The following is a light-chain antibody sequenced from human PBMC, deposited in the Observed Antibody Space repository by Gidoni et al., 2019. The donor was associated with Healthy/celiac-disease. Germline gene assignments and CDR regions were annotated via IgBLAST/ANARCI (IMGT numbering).Light chain of an antibody. CDR2: DAS. V-gene: IGKV1-5*01. CDR1: QSISSW. Sequence: DIQMTQSPSTLSASVGDRVTITCRASQSISSWLAWYQQKPGKAPKLLIYDASSLESGVPSRFRGSGSGTEFTLTISSLQPDDFATYYCQQYNSYSPWTFXHXTKVEIK. CDR3: QQYNSYSPWT. J-gene: IGKJ1*01.